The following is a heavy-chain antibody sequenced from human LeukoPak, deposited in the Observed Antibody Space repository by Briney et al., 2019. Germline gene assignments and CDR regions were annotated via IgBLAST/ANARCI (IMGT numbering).Heavy chain of an antibody. CDR2: IKSRGDGETR. Sequence: GGSLSLSCAASGFPFSIAWMSWVRPAPGKGLEWVGRIKSRGDGETRDYAAPVKDRFIISRDDSKNTLYLQMDSLRTEDTAIYYCAAVGEWLSNAFNTWGQGTLVTVS. D-gene: IGHD3-3*01. J-gene: IGHJ3*02. V-gene: IGHV3-15*01. CDR1: GFPFSIAW. CDR3: AAVGEWLSNAFNT.